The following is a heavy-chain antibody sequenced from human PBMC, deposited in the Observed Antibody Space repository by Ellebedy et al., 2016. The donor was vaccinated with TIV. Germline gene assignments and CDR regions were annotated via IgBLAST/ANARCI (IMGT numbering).Heavy chain of an antibody. V-gene: IGHV3-33*01. J-gene: IGHJ5*01. CDR3: ARWYGSGTYYLDP. CDR1: GSTFSSYG. D-gene: IGHD3-10*01. CDR2: IRNDGNNA. Sequence: PGGSLSLSCAASGSTFSSYGMHWVRQVPGKGLEWVAAIRNDGNNAYYADSVKGRFTISKENSKNTLYLQMNSLRAGDTALYDCARWYGSGTYYLDPWGQGTLVTVSS.